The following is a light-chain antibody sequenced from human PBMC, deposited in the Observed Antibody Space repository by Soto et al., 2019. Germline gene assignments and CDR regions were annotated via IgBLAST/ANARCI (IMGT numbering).Light chain of an antibody. J-gene: IGKJ4*01. CDR2: AAS. CDR1: ETVRSN. Sequence: VMTQSPDTLSVSAGERATLSCRASETVRSNLAWYQQKPGQAPRLLIYAASSRATGIPDKFSVSGSGTDFTLSISRLQFEDFAVYYCQQYGSSSLTFGGGTKVDIK. V-gene: IGKV3-20*01. CDR3: QQYGSSSLT.